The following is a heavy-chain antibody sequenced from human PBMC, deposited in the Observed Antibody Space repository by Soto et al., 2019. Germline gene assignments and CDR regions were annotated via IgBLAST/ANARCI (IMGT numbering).Heavy chain of an antibody. V-gene: IGHV3-21*01. D-gene: IGHD6-13*01. J-gene: IGHJ5*02. Sequence: KSGGSLRLSCAASGFTFRSFTMNWVRQAPGKGLEWVSTISSNSAYIYCTDALRGRFTISRDNAKNSLHLQMNSLRAEDTAVYYCTRDASRDSSARGWFDPWGPGTLVTVSS. CDR3: TRDASRDSSARGWFDP. CDR1: GFTFRSFT. CDR2: ISSNSAYI.